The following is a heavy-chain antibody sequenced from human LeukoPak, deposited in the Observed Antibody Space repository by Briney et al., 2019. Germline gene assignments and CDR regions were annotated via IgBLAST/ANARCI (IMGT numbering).Heavy chain of an antibody. V-gene: IGHV4-34*01. D-gene: IGHD2-15*01. J-gene: IGHJ5*02. CDR2: INHSGST. CDR3: ARDRQYCSGGSCYLQEYYNWFDP. CDR1: GGSFSGYY. Sequence: PSETLSLTCAVYGGSFSGYYWSWLRQPPGKGLEWIGEINHSGSTNYNPSLKSRVTISVDTSKNQFSLKLSSVTAADTAVYYCARDRQYCSGGSCYLQEYYNWFDPWGQGTLVTVSS.